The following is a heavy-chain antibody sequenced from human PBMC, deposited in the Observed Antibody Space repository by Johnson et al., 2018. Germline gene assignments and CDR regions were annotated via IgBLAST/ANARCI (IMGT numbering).Heavy chain of an antibody. J-gene: IGHJ3*02. CDR3: ARYDSSTFWAFNI. V-gene: IGHV4-59*02. Sequence: PGLLKPSETLSLTCTVSGGSVSSSYWSWIRQPPGKGVEWIGYVSYSGSTDYSPSPKIRLTISLATSKNQFSLKLTSVTTADTAVYYCARYDSSTFWAFNIWGQGTVVTVSS. CDR2: VSYSGST. D-gene: IGHD3-22*01. CDR1: GGSVSSSY.